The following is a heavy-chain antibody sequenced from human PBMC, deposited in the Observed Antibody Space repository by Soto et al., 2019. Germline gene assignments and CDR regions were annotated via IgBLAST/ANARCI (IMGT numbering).Heavy chain of an antibody. Sequence: GGSLRVSCAASGFKFSDYYMSWIRQAPGRGLEWVSYLSSTGDAIFYADSVKGRFTISRDNAKNSLYLQMNSLRVEDTAVYYCVRHAVAVALYWGQGTLVTVSS. CDR3: VRHAVAVALY. CDR1: GFKFSDYY. D-gene: IGHD6-19*01. J-gene: IGHJ4*02. V-gene: IGHV3-11*01. CDR2: LSSTGDAI.